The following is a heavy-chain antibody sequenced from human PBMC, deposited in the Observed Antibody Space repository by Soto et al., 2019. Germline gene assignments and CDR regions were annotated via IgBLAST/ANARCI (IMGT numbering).Heavy chain of an antibody. Sequence: SQTLSLTCAISGDSVSSNSAAWNWVRQSPSRGLEWLGRTYYRSKWKTDYAVSVRGRITINPDISKNQFSLQLNSVTPGDTAVYYCARGDVIDIWGRGTMVTVSS. CDR2: TYYRSKWKT. V-gene: IGHV6-1*01. CDR3: ARGDVIDI. J-gene: IGHJ3*02. CDR1: GDSVSSNSAA.